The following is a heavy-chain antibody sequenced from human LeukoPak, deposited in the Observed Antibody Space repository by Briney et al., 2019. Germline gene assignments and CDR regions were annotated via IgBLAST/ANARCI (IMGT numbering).Heavy chain of an antibody. D-gene: IGHD2-2*01. Sequence: ASVKVSCKASGYTFTNYGISWVRQAPGQGLEWMGWISAYNGNTNYAQKLQGRVTMTTDTSTSTAYMELRSLRSDDTAVYYCARHLGYCSSSSCYPGSSYYYYYYMDVWGKGTTVTVSS. CDR3: ARHLGYCSSSSCYPGSSYYYYYYMDV. CDR2: ISAYNGNT. J-gene: IGHJ6*03. CDR1: GYTFTNYG. V-gene: IGHV1-18*01.